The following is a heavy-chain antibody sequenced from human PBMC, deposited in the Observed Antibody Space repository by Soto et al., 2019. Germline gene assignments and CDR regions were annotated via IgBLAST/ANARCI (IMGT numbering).Heavy chain of an antibody. V-gene: IGHV4-39*01. D-gene: IGHD3-10*01. CDR3: ARLGELLSYYYYYGMDV. Sequence: SETLSLTCTVSGTSISSTNYYWGWIRQPPGKGLEWITSIYYTGMTYYNPSLKSRVTISVDTSKNQFSLKLSSVTAADTAVYYCARLGELLSYYYYYGMDVWGQGTTVTVSS. J-gene: IGHJ6*02. CDR2: IYYTGMT. CDR1: GTSISSTNYY.